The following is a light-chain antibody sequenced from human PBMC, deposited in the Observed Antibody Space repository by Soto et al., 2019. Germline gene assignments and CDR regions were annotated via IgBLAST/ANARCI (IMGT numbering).Light chain of an antibody. V-gene: IGKV1-5*01. J-gene: IGKJ2*01. CDR2: DAS. CDR3: QQYNSYPYT. CDR1: QSISSW. Sequence: DIQMTQSPSTLSASVGDRVTITCRASQSISSWLAWYQQKPGKAPNVLIYDASSLESGVPSRFGGSGSGTEFTLTISSLQPDDFAPYYCQQYNSYPYTFGQGTKLEMK.